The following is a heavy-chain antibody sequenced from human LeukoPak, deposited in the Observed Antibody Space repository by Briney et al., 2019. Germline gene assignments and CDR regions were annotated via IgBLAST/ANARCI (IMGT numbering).Heavy chain of an antibody. CDR1: GGSFSGYY. J-gene: IGHJ4*02. V-gene: IGHV4-34*01. Sequence: SETLSLTCAVYGGSFSGYYWSWIRQLPGKGLEWIGEINHSGSTNYNPSLKSRVTISVDTSKNQFSLKLSSVTAADTAVYYCARGTPTYYDILTGYYRYYFDYWGQGTLVTASS. D-gene: IGHD3-9*01. CDR3: ARGTPTYYDILTGYYRYYFDY. CDR2: INHSGST.